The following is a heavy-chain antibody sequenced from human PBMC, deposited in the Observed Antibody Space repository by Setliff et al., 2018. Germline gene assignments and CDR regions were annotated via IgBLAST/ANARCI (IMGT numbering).Heavy chain of an antibody. J-gene: IGHJ4*02. CDR2: IRSKADSYAT. D-gene: IGHD4-17*01. CDR3: AIPMTTGVDFFDY. Sequence: PGGSLTLSCAASGFTFSGSAVYWVRQASGRGLEWVGSIRSKADSYATAYAASVKARFTITRDDSKNTAYLQVNSLKTEDTAVYYCAIPMTTGVDFFDYWGQGTLVTVSS. V-gene: IGHV3-73*01. CDR1: GFTFSGSA.